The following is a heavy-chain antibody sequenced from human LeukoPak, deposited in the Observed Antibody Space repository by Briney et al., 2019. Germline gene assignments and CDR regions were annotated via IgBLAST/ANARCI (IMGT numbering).Heavy chain of an antibody. Sequence: ASVKVSCKASGYTFTSYGISWVRQAPGQGLEWMGWISAYNGNTNYAQKLQGRVTMTTDTSTSTAYMELRSLRSDDTAVYYCARVRCSSTSCSPYYYYGMDVWGKGTTVTVSS. CDR2: ISAYNGNT. CDR3: ARVRCSSTSCSPYYYYGMDV. D-gene: IGHD2-2*01. CDR1: GYTFTSYG. J-gene: IGHJ6*04. V-gene: IGHV1-18*04.